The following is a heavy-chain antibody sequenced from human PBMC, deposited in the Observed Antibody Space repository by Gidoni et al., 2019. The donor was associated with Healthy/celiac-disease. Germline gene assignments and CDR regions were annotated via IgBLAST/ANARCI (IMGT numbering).Heavy chain of an antibody. CDR1: GFTFSRYA. J-gene: IGHJ5*02. CDR3: AKDGSVTYYYDSSGYQNWFDP. D-gene: IGHD3-22*01. Sequence: EVQLLESGGGLVQPGGSLRLSCAASGFTFSRYAMSWVRQAPGKGLEWVSAISVSGGSTYYADSVKGRFTISRDNSKNTLYLQMNSLRAEDTAVYYCAKDGSVTYYYDSSGYQNWFDPWGQGTLVTVSS. V-gene: IGHV3-23*01. CDR2: ISVSGGST.